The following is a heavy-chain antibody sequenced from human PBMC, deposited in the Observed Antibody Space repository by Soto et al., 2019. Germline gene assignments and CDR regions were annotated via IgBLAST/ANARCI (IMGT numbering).Heavy chain of an antibody. CDR3: ARDGRYCSSTSCYEPLDY. V-gene: IGHV4-59*01. D-gene: IGHD2-2*01. J-gene: IGHJ4*02. CDR1: GGSISSYY. Sequence: QVQLQESGPGLVKPSETLSLTCTVSGGSISSYYWSWIRQPPGKGLEWIGYIYYSGSTNYNPSLKIPVTISVDTSKNQFSLKLSSVTAADTAVYYCARDGRYCSSTSCYEPLDYWGQGTLVTVSS. CDR2: IYYSGST.